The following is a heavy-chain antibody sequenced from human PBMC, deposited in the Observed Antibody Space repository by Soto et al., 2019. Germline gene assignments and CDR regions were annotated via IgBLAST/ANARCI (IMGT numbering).Heavy chain of an antibody. CDR1: GFTFSSYA. CDR2: ISGSGGST. Sequence: GGSLRLSCAASGFTFSSYAMSWVRQAPGKGLEWVSAISGSGGSTYYADSVKGRFTISRDNSKNTLYLQMNSLRAEDTAVYYCATQGAIWSGYIPTLSLGPNYYYYYMDVWGKGTTVTVSS. J-gene: IGHJ6*03. D-gene: IGHD3-3*01. CDR3: ATQGAIWSGYIPTLSLGPNYYYYYMDV. V-gene: IGHV3-23*01.